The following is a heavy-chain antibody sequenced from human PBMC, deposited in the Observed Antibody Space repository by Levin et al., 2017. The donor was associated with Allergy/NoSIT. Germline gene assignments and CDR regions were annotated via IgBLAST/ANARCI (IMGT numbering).Heavy chain of an antibody. Sequence: GGSLRLSCGASGFSFSSFAMAWVRQAPLKGLEWISGISGSGSTTEYADSVKGRFTTSRDNSKNTLYLFMHNLKADDTAIYYCVKSLSSSSVGYYGDSWGQGVLVTVSS. CDR2: ISGSGSTT. CDR3: VKSLSSSSVGYYGDS. V-gene: IGHV3-23*01. D-gene: IGHD6-19*01. CDR1: GFSFSSFA. J-gene: IGHJ4*02.